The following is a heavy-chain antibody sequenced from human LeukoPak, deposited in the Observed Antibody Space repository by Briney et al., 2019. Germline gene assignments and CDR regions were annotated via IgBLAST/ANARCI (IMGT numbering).Heavy chain of an antibody. CDR2: IYYSGST. CDR3: ARLVLLWFGTLDY. V-gene: IGHV4-39*01. J-gene: IGHJ4*02. D-gene: IGHD3-10*01. Sequence: SETLSVTCTVSGGSISSSSYYWRWIRQPPGKGLEWIGSIYYSGSTYYNPSLKSRVTISVDTSKNQFSLKLSSVTAADTAVYYCARLVLLWFGTLDYWGQGTLVTVSS. CDR1: GGSISSSSYY.